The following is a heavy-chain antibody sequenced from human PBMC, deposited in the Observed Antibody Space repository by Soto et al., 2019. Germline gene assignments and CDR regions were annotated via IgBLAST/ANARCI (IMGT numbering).Heavy chain of an antibody. CDR3: AGSPPVTIFGVVIHYFDY. D-gene: IGHD3-3*01. V-gene: IGHV3-23*01. CDR2: ITNTGGDT. Sequence: GGSLRLSCAASGFTFSSNAMSWVRQAPGKGLEWVSVITNTGGDTLYADSVKGRFTISRDNSKNTLYLQMNSLRAEDTAVYYCAGSPPVTIFGVVIHYFDYWGQGMLVTVSS. CDR1: GFTFSSNA. J-gene: IGHJ4*02.